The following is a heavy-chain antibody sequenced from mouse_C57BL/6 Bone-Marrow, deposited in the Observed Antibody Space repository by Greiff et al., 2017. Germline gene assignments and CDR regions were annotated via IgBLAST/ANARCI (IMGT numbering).Heavy chain of an antibody. CDR1: GYTFTGYW. CDR3: ARGDWDEDFDY. V-gene: IGHV1-9*01. Sequence: VQLQQSGAELMKPGASVKLSCKATGYTFTGYWIEWVKQRPGHGLEWIGEILPGSGSTNYNEKFKGKATLTADTSSNTASMQRSSLTTEDSAIYYCARGDWDEDFDYWGQGTTLTVSS. CDR2: ILPGSGST. D-gene: IGHD4-1*01. J-gene: IGHJ2*01.